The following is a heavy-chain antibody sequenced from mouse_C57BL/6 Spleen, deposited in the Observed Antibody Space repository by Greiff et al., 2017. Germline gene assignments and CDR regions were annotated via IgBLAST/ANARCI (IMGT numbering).Heavy chain of an antibody. CDR3: ARDDYYGYYFDY. D-gene: IGHD1-1*01. J-gene: IGHJ2*01. CDR1: GYTFTSYW. CDR2: IHPNSGST. Sequence: QVQLQQPGAELVKPGASVKLSCKASGYTFTSYWMHWVKQRPGQGLEWIGMIHPNSGSTNYNEKFKSKATLTVDKSSSTAYMQLSSLTSEDSAVYYCARDDYYGYYFDYWGQGTTLTVSS. V-gene: IGHV1-64*01.